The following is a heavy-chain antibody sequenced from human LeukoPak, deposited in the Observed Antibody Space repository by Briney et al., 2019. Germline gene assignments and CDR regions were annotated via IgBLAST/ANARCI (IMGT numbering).Heavy chain of an antibody. Sequence: GGSLRLSCAASGFTFSNYEFNWVRQAPGKGLEWISYISSSGRNIYYADSVKGRFTISRDNSRNTLYLQMNSLRVEDTAVYYCAKDARRSSGWYFFDHWGQGTLVTVSS. D-gene: IGHD6-19*01. J-gene: IGHJ4*02. CDR2: ISSSGRNI. CDR1: GFTFSNYE. CDR3: AKDARRSSGWYFFDH. V-gene: IGHV3-48*03.